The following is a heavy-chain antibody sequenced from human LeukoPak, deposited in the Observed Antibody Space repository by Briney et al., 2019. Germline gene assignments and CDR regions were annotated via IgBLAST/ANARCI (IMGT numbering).Heavy chain of an antibody. CDR2: IYYSGST. CDR3: ARGRDCSGGSCYFNWSDP. CDR1: GGSISSYY. J-gene: IGHJ5*02. D-gene: IGHD2-15*01. V-gene: IGHV4-59*01. Sequence: ETLSLTCTVSGGSISSYYWSWIRQPPGKGLEWIGYIYYSGSTNYNPSLKSRVTISVDTSKNQFSLKLSSVTAADTTVYYCARGRDCSGGSCYFNWSDPWGQGTLVTVSS.